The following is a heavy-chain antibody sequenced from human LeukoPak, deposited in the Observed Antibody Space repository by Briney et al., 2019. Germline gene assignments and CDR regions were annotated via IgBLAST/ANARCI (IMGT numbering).Heavy chain of an antibody. CDR1: GYTFIGYY. CDR3: ARGLTATTPHFDF. D-gene: IGHD1-20*01. CDR2: LNPNSGAT. Sequence: GASVKVSCKASGYTFIGYYIHWVRRAPGQGLEWMGWLNPNSGATNSPQEFQGRVTLTRDTSISTAYMELSRLISDDTAVYYCARGLTATTPHFDFWGQGTLVTVSS. V-gene: IGHV1-2*02. J-gene: IGHJ4*02.